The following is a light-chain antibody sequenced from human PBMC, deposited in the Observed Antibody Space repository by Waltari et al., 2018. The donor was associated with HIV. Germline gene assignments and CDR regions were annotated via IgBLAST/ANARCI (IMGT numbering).Light chain of an antibody. CDR3: SSYAGSNNYV. CDR1: SSAVGGYNY. CDR2: EVS. Sequence: QSALTQPPSASGSPGQSVPISCPGTSSAVGGYNYVPWYQQHPGKAPKLMIYEVSKRPSGVPDRFSGSKSGNTASLTVSGLQAEDEADYYCSSYAGSNNYVFGTGTKVTVL. V-gene: IGLV2-8*01. J-gene: IGLJ1*01.